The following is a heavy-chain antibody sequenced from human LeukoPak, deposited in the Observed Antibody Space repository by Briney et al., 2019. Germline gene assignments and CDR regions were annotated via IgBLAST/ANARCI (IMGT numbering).Heavy chain of an antibody. V-gene: IGHV4-31*03. CDR1: GGSISSGGYY. CDR2: IYYSGST. D-gene: IGHD4-11*01. Sequence: PSETLSLTCTVSGGSISSGGYYWSWIRQHPGKGLEWIGYIYYSGSTYYNPSLKSRVTISVDTSKNQFSLKLSSVTAADTAVYYCARGGWMTTVTTPNSWGQGTLVTVSS. J-gene: IGHJ4*02. CDR3: ARGGWMTTVTTPNS.